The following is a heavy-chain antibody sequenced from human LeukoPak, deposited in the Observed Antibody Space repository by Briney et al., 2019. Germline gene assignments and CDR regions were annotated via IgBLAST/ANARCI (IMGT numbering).Heavy chain of an antibody. J-gene: IGHJ4*02. V-gene: IGHV6-1*01. CDR1: GDSVSSNSAA. D-gene: IGHD5-12*01. CDR3: ARGRSGYDYFDY. CDR2: TYYRSKWSH. Sequence: SQTLSLTCALSGDSVSSNSAAWSWIRQFPWSGLGWLGRTYYRSKWSHDYAISVKSRIIINPDTSENQFSLQLNSVTPDDTAVYYCARGRSGYDYFDYWGQGTVVTVSS.